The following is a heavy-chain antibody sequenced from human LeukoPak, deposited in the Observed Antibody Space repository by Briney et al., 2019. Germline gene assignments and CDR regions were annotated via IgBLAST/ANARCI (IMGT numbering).Heavy chain of an antibody. CDR3: ARVARGPKVEMATALPNYYFDY. J-gene: IGHJ4*02. Sequence: ASVKVSCKASGYTFTSYYIHWVRQAPGQGLEWMGLINPSGGSTNYAQKFQGRVTMTRDTSTSTVYMELSRLRSEDTAVYYCARVARGPKVEMATALPNYYFDYWGQGTLVTVSS. D-gene: IGHD5-24*01. CDR1: GYTFTSYY. CDR2: INPSGGST. V-gene: IGHV1-46*01.